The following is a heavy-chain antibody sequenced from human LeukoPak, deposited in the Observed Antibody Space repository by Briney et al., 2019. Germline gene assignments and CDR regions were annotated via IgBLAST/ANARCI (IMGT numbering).Heavy chain of an antibody. CDR3: VRDVPKQNFDF. V-gene: IGHV3-7*01. J-gene: IGHJ4*02. D-gene: IGHD2/OR15-2a*01. CDR1: GFTFSSYW. Sequence: GGSLRLSCAASGFTFSSYWMNWARQAPGKGLEWVASINHNGNVNYYVDSVKGRFTISRDNAKNSLYLQMNSLRIEDTAMYYCVRDVPKQNFDFWGQGVLVTVSS. CDR2: INHNGNVN.